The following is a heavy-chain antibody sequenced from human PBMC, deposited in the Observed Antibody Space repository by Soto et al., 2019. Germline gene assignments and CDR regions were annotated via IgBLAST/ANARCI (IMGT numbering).Heavy chain of an antibody. CDR3: ARRWESSRWYLDY. D-gene: IGHD6-13*01. CDR1: GYTFTNHG. J-gene: IGHJ4*02. Sequence: QVQLVQSGAEVKNPGASVKVSCKASGYTFTNHGISWVRQAPGQGLEWMGWISGNDGNTKYAQKLHGRVTMTINKATTTAYMELRSLRSDDTSVYYCARRWESSRWYLDYWGQGTLVTVSS. V-gene: IGHV1-18*01. CDR2: ISGNDGNT.